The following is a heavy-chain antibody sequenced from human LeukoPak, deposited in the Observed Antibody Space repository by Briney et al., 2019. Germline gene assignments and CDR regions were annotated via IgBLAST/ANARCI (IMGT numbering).Heavy chain of an antibody. Sequence: GGSLRLSCAASGFTFSSYWMHWVRQAPGKGLVWVSRINSDGSSTSYADSVKGRFTISRDNAKNTLYLQMNSLRAEDTAVYYCARDQWAGGTPGGGLLWFGEAYYGMDVWGQGTTVTVSS. J-gene: IGHJ6*02. CDR1: GFTFSSYW. V-gene: IGHV3-74*01. CDR3: ARDQWAGGTPGGGLLWFGEAYYGMDV. CDR2: INSDGSST. D-gene: IGHD3-10*01.